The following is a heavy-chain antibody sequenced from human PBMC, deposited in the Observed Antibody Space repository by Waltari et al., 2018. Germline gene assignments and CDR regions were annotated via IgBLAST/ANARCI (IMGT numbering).Heavy chain of an antibody. CDR3: ASDRGRGLYLDS. CDR1: GDSISNNVF. J-gene: IGHJ4*02. D-gene: IGHD2-15*01. V-gene: IGHV4-4*02. CDR2: VHQSGRS. Sequence: QVQLQESGPGLVKPSVTLSLTCTVPGDSISNNVFWSRVRQSPGKGLEWIGQVHQSGRSNYNPSLESRVTVSMDTSKNQFSLRVTSVTAADTAIYYCASDRGRGLYLDSWGQGTLVTVSP.